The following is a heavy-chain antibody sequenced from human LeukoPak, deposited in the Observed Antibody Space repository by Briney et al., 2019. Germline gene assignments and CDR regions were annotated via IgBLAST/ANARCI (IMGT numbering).Heavy chain of an antibody. CDR1: VYTFTSYD. J-gene: IGHJ4*02. V-gene: IGHV1-8*01. D-gene: IGHD3-9*01. Sequence: ASVKVSCKASVYTFTSYDINWVRQATGQGREWMGWMNPNSGNTGYAQKFQGRVTMTRNTSISTAYMELSSLRSEDTAVYYCARGVLRYFDWLSNRRTDAYYFDYWGQGTLVTVSS. CDR3: ARGVLRYFDWLSNRRTDAYYFDY. CDR2: MNPNSGNT.